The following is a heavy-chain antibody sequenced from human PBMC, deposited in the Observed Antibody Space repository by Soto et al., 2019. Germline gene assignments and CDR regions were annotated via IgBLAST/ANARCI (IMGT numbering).Heavy chain of an antibody. V-gene: IGHV4-59*06. Sequence: LSDTLSLTCTASGDSMSCYYWNWIRKHPGKGLEWIGYIYYSGSTYYNPSLKSRVTISVDTSKNQFSLKLSSVTAADTAVYYCARSSQSTVTTFGYWGQGTLVTVS. CDR2: IYYSGST. CDR3: ARSSQSTVTTFGY. J-gene: IGHJ4*02. D-gene: IGHD4-17*01. CDR1: GDSMSCYY.